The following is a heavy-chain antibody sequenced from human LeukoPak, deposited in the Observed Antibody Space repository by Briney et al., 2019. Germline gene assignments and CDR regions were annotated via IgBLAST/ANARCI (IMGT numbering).Heavy chain of an antibody. CDR3: ARPRGESSGSYFDAFDI. CDR2: IYCSGST. J-gene: IGHJ3*02. D-gene: IGHD1-26*01. V-gene: IGHV4-39*01. Sequence: SETLSLTCTVSGGSISSSSYYWGWIRQTPGKGLEWIGSIYCSGSTFYTPSLKRRVTISVDTSKNQFSLKLSSVTAADTAVYYCARPRGESSGSYFDAFDIWGQGTMVTASS. CDR1: GGSISSSSYY.